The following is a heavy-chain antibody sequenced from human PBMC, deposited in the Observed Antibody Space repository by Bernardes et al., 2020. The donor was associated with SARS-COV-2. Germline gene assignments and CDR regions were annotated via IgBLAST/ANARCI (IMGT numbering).Heavy chain of an antibody. CDR3: VKVGYDTNNYYHLDN. D-gene: IGHD3-3*02. CDR2: IAFDGSLK. V-gene: IGHV3-30*02. Sequence: VGSLRLSCAASGFPFNNFPMHWVRQAPGKGLEWVTIIAFDGSLKYYADSVRGRFTVSRDNSKNTLSLQMDSLKPEDTAVYYCVKVGYDTNNYYHLDNWGRGTLVTVSS. CDR1: GFPFNNFP. J-gene: IGHJ4*02.